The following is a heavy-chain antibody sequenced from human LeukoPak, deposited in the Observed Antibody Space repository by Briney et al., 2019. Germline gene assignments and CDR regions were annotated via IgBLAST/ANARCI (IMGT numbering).Heavy chain of an antibody. CDR2: ISYDGSNK. Sequence: GGSLRLSCAASGFTFSYYVMSWVRQAPGKGLEWVAVISYDGSNKYYADSVKGRFTISRDNSKNTLYLQMNSLRAEDTAVYYCARSSGSGWGGYYFDYWGQGTLVTVSS. CDR1: GFTFSYYV. CDR3: ARSSGSGWGGYYFDY. V-gene: IGHV3-30-3*01. D-gene: IGHD6-19*01. J-gene: IGHJ4*02.